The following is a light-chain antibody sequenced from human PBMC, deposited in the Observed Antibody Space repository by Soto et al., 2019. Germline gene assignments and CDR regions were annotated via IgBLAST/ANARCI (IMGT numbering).Light chain of an antibody. CDR3: QQYTTSSWT. CDR1: QSVRSSF. V-gene: IGKV3-20*01. J-gene: IGKJ1*01. CDR2: ETS. Sequence: TQSPSTLSVSPGERATLSCRASQSVRSSFLAWYQQKPGQAPRLLIYETSNRATGIPARFSGSGSGTDFTLTISRLEPEDFAVYYCQQYTTSSWTFGQGTKVDI.